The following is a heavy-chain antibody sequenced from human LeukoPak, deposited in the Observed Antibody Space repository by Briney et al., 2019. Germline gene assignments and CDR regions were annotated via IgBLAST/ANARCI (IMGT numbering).Heavy chain of an antibody. V-gene: IGHV1-18*01. CDR1: GYTFTSYG. CDR2: ISAYNGNT. D-gene: IGHD6-13*01. CDR3: ARDVWSRGSSWYYTEVGSDY. J-gene: IGHJ4*02. Sequence: AASVKVSCKASGYTFTSYGISWVRQAPGQGLECMGWISAYNGNTDYAQKLQGRVTMTTDTSTSTAYMELRSLRSDDTAVYYCARDVWSRGSSWYYTEVGSDYWGQGTPVTVSS.